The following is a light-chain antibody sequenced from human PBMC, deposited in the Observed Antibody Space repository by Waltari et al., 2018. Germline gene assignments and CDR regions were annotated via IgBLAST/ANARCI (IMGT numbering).Light chain of an antibody. CDR2: DAS. J-gene: IGKJ4*01. CDR1: QCGSSY. Sequence: SSRAGQCGSSYFDWYQQNSGQAPRLPHYDASNRATGFPARYSGGGSGTDFTLTISSLEPEDFAVYYCQQRRDWLLTFGGGTKVEIK. V-gene: IGKV3-11*01. CDR3: QQRRDWLLT.